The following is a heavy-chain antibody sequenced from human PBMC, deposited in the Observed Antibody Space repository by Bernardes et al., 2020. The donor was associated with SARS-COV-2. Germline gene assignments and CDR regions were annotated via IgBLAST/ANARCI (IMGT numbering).Heavy chain of an antibody. Sequence: ASVKVSCKASGYTFTSYGISWVRQAPGQGLEWMGWISAYNGNTNYAQKLQGRVTMTTDTSTSTAYMELRSLRSDDTAVYYCARVSSSWYVADYYYYGMDVWGQGTTVTVSS. J-gene: IGHJ6*01. D-gene: IGHD6-13*01. CDR2: ISAYNGNT. CDR1: GYTFTSYG. V-gene: IGHV1-18*01. CDR3: ARVSSSWYVADYYYYGMDV.